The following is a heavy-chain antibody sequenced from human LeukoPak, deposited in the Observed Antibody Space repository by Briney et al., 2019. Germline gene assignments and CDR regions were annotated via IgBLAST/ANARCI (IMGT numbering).Heavy chain of an antibody. D-gene: IGHD6-13*01. CDR1: GGSISSSNW. V-gene: IGHV4-4*02. Sequence: PSDTLSLTCAVSGGSISSSNWWSWVRQPPGKGLEWIGEIHHSGSTNYNPSLKSRVTISVDKSKNQFSLKLSSVTAADTAVYYCARDGGPGIAAAGGAFDIWGQGTMVTVSS. CDR3: ARDGGPGIAAAGGAFDI. CDR2: IHHSGST. J-gene: IGHJ3*02.